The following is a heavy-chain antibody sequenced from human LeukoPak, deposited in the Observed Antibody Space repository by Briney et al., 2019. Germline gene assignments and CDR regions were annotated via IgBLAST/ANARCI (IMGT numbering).Heavy chain of an antibody. V-gene: IGHV3-23*01. J-gene: IGHJ6*03. CDR2: ISGSGGST. CDR1: GFTFSSYA. CDR3: ATDYCSGGSCYSGYYYYYMDV. Sequence: GGSLRLSCAASGFTFSSYAMSWVRQAPGKGLEWVSGISGSGGSTYYADSVKGRFTISRDNSKNTLYLQMNSLRAEDTAVYYCATDYCSGGSCYSGYYYYYMDVWGKGTTVTVSS. D-gene: IGHD2-15*01.